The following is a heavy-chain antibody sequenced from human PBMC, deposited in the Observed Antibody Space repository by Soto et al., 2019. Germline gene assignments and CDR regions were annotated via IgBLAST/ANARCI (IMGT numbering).Heavy chain of an antibody. V-gene: IGHV2-26*01. Sequence: QVTLKESGPVLVKPTETLTMTCTVSGFSLSNERMGVSWIRQPPGKALEWLAHIFSKDEKSYSTSLKSRLTIPKDSSKSQVVLTVTNMDPVDTATYYCERILWHGLNCYYFGYWGQGTLVTVSS. CDR3: ERILWHGLNCYYFGY. CDR1: GFSLSNERMG. CDR2: IFSKDEK. D-gene: IGHD1-20*01. J-gene: IGHJ4*02.